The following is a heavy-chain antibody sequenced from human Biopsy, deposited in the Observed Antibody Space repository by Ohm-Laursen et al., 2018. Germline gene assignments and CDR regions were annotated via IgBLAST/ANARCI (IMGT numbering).Heavy chain of an antibody. D-gene: IGHD6-19*01. Sequence: TLSLTCIVSGGSISGSSWIWLPQAPGKGRVGIGYISYSRDTNYNPTLKSHITISVDRSKNHFSKKLTFVTATDTAVYYCAKHGSGWTGDDAFHIWGQGTMVTVSS. V-gene: IGHV4-59*08. J-gene: IGHJ3*02. CDR3: AKHGSGWTGDDAFHI. CDR2: ISYSRDT. CDR1: GGSISGSS.